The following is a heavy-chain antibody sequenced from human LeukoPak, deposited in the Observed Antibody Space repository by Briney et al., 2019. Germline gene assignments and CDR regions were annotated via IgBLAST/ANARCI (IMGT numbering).Heavy chain of an antibody. Sequence: SVKVSCKASGGTFISYAISWVRQAPGQGLEWMGGIIAIFGTANYAQKFQGRVTITADESTSTAYMELSSLRSEDTAVYYCARAGMARINWFDPWGQGTLVTVSS. D-gene: IGHD1-14*01. CDR2: IIAIFGTA. CDR1: GGTFISYA. J-gene: IGHJ5*02. CDR3: ARAGMARINWFDP. V-gene: IGHV1-69*01.